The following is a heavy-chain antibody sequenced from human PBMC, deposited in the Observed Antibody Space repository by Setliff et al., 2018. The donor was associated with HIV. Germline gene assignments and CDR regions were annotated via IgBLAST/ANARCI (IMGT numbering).Heavy chain of an antibody. CDR1: GFTVSSYY. Sequence: GGSLRLSCAASGFTVSSYYMSWVRQAPGKGLEWVSTIYSDGNTYHADSVKGRFTLSRDNSVNALFLQMNSLRPEDTAVYYCARLRPYNSALDYWGQGTLVTVSS. J-gene: IGHJ4*02. CDR2: IYSDGNT. CDR3: ARLRPYNSALDY. V-gene: IGHV3-66*02. D-gene: IGHD3-10*01.